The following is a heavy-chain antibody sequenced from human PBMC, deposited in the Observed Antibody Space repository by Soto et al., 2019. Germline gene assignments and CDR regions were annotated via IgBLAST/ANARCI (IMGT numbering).Heavy chain of an antibody. CDR3: ARGAQYCSGGSCYSGYFDY. D-gene: IGHD2-15*01. Sequence: QVQLVQSGAEVKKPGASVKVSCKASGYTFTGYYMHWVRQAPGQGLEWMGWINPNSGGTNYAQKLQGWVTMTRDTSISTAYMELSRLRSDDTAVYYCARGAQYCSGGSCYSGYFDYWGQGTLVTVSS. J-gene: IGHJ4*02. CDR1: GYTFTGYY. V-gene: IGHV1-2*04. CDR2: INPNSGGT.